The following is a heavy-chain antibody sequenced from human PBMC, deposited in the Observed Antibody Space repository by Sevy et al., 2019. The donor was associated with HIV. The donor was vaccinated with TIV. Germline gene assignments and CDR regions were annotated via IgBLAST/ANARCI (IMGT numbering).Heavy chain of an antibody. CDR1: GASISSSGYY. CDR3: AGPILTYNNGWSYYDY. D-gene: IGHD6-19*01. J-gene: IGHJ4*02. CDR2: INYSGIR. V-gene: IGHV4-39*01. Sequence: SETLSLTCTVSGASISSSGYYWGWIRQPPGKGLEWIASINYSGIRFYNPSLKSRITISADTSKNQFSLDLNPVTAADTAIYYCAGPILTYNNGWSYYDYWGQGTVVTVSS.